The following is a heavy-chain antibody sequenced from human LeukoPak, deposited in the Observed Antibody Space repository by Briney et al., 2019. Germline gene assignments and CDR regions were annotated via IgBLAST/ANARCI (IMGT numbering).Heavy chain of an antibody. V-gene: IGHV3-7*01. CDR2: IKQDGGEK. CDR1: GFTFSSYW. J-gene: IGHJ4*02. CDR3: ARVSPSGAFDWFTMYYFDY. D-gene: IGHD3-9*01. Sequence: PGGSLRLSCAASGFTFSSYWMSWVRQAPGKGLEWVANIKQDGGEKYYVDSVRGRFTISRDNAKNSLYLQMNSLRAEDTAVYYCARVSPSGAFDWFTMYYFDYWGQGTLVTVSS.